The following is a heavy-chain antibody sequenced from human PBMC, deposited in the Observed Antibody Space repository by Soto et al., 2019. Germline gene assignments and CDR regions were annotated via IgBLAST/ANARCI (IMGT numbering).Heavy chain of an antibody. D-gene: IGHD3-3*02. CDR1: GNTFTSYY. V-gene: IGHV1-46*01. CDR3: ARDKDRQQLGGNYYYGIDV. CDR2: INPSGGGT. Sequence: ASVKVSCEASGNTFTSYYMHCGRQAPGQGLEWMGIINPSGGGTSYAQKFQGRVTMTRDTSTSTVYMELSSLRSEDTAVYYCARDKDRQQLGGNYYYGIDVWGQGTTVTV. J-gene: IGHJ6*02.